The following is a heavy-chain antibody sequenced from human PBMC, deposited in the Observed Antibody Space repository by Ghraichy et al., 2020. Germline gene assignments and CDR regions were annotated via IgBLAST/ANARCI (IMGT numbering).Heavy chain of an antibody. Sequence: SLNISCTVSGGSISSGGYYWSWIRQHPGKGLEWIGYINYSGRTYYNPSLKSRVIISIDTSNNQFSLKLSSVTVADTAVYYCARDRWELLGWFDPWGQGTLVTVSS. J-gene: IGHJ5*02. D-gene: IGHD1-26*01. V-gene: IGHV4-31*03. CDR1: GGSISSGGYY. CDR3: ARDRWELLGWFDP. CDR2: INYSGRT.